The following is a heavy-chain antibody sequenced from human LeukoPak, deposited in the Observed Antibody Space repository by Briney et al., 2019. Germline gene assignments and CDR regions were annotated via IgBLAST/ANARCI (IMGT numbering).Heavy chain of an antibody. CDR2: ICTAGDT. V-gene: IGHV3-13*01. CDR1: GFTFSGYD. CDR3: ARLASLNIREYRHDAFDI. J-gene: IGHJ3*02. D-gene: IGHD2/OR15-2a*01. Sequence: PGGSLRLSCAASGFTFSGYDMHWVRQATGKGLEWVSAICTAGDTYYPGSVKGRFTISRENAKNSLYLQMNSLRAGDTAVYYCARLASLNIREYRHDAFDIWGQGTMVTVSS.